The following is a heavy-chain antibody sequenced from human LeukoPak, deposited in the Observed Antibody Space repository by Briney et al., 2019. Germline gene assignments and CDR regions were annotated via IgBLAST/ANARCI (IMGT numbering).Heavy chain of an antibody. CDR2: IIPIFGTA. Sequence: ASVKVSCKASGGTFSSYAISWVRQAPGQGLEWMGGIIPIFGTANYAQKFQGRVTITADESTSTAYMELSSLRSDDTAVYYCARVRYFDWCRFDYWGQGTLVTVSS. D-gene: IGHD3-9*01. CDR1: GGTFSSYA. J-gene: IGHJ4*02. CDR3: ARVRYFDWCRFDY. V-gene: IGHV1-69*01.